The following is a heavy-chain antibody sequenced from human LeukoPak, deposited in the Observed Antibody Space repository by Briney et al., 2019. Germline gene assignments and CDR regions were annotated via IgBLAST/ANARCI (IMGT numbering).Heavy chain of an antibody. J-gene: IGHJ4*02. Sequence: GGSLRLSCAASGFTFSSYAISWVRQAPGKGLEWVSAISGSGGSTYYADSVKGRFTISRDNSKNTLYLQMNSLRAEDTAVYYCAKDSYSVCCPDYWGQGTLVTVSS. CDR2: ISGSGGST. CDR3: AKDSYSVCCPDY. D-gene: IGHD3-16*01. CDR1: GFTFSSYA. V-gene: IGHV3-23*01.